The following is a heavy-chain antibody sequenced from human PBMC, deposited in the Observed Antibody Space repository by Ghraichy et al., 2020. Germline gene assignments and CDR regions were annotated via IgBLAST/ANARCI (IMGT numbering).Heavy chain of an antibody. Sequence: SETLSLTCTVSGGSISGYSWNWIRQPPGKGLERIGYIYFSGSTNYNPSLKSRITISIDTSKNQFSLKLSSVTAADTAVYYCARASPTDYWYFDLWGRGTLVTVSS. CDR1: GGSISGYS. CDR3: ARASPTDYWYFDL. D-gene: IGHD4-11*01. J-gene: IGHJ2*01. CDR2: IYFSGST. V-gene: IGHV4-59*01.